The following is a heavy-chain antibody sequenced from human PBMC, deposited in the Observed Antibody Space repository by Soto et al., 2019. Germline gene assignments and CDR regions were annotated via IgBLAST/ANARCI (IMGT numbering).Heavy chain of an antibody. J-gene: IGHJ6*02. CDR2: ISAYNGNT. V-gene: IGHV1-18*01. CDR3: ARDKAVTTNYYYYYGMDV. D-gene: IGHD4-17*01. Sequence: ASVKVSCKASGYTFTSYGISWVRQAPGQGLEWMGWISAYNGNTNYAQKLQGRVTMTTDTSTSTAYMELGSLRSDDTAVYYCARDKAVTTNYYYYYGMDVWGQGTTVTVSS. CDR1: GYTFTSYG.